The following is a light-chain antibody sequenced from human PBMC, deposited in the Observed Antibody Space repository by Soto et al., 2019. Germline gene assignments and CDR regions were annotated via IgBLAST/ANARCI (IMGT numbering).Light chain of an antibody. J-gene: IGLJ2*01. V-gene: IGLV1-40*01. CDR1: SSNIGAGYD. CDR2: GNT. Sequence: QSVLTQPPSVSGGPGQRVTISCTGSSSNIGAGYDVHWYQHLPGTAPKLLIYGNTNRPSGVPDRFSGSKSGTSASLAITGLQAEDEADYYCQSYDSSLSAVVFGGGTKLTVL. CDR3: QSYDSSLSAVV.